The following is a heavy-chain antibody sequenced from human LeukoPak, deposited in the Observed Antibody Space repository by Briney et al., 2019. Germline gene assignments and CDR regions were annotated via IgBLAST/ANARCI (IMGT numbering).Heavy chain of an antibody. CDR2: INYSGGT. CDR3: AREGASSRSGYVFHI. J-gene: IGHJ3*02. Sequence: SETLSLTCTVSGGSISSYYWSWIRQPPGKGLEWIGYINYSGGTSYNPSLKSRVTISVDTSKNQFSLKLSSVTAADTAIYYCAREGASSRSGYVFHIGAKGTRFTVSS. CDR1: GGSISSYY. D-gene: IGHD6-13*01. V-gene: IGHV4-59*01.